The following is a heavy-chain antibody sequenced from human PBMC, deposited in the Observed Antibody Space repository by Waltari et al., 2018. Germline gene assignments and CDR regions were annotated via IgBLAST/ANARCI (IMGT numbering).Heavy chain of an antibody. Sequence: QVQLQQWGAGLLKPSETLSLTCAVYGGSFSGYYWSWIRQPPGKGLEWSGEINHSGSTNYNPSLKSRVTISVDTSKNQFSLKLSSVTAADTAVYYCARAGIGNIVVVPAAIYSKYYYGMDVWGQGTTVTVSS. CDR3: ARAGIGNIVVVPAAIYSKYYYGMDV. D-gene: IGHD2-2*01. CDR1: GGSFSGYY. J-gene: IGHJ6*02. CDR2: INHSGST. V-gene: IGHV4-34*01.